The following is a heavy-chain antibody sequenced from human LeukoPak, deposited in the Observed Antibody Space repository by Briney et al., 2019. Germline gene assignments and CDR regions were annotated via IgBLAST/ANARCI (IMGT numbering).Heavy chain of an antibody. Sequence: SVKVSCKASGYTFTSYDINWVRQATGQGLEWMGWMNPNSGNTGYAQKFQGRFTMTRKPSISTAYLELSSLRSEDPAVYYCARAVLLWSNDYWGQGTLVTVSS. V-gene: IGHV1-8*01. J-gene: IGHJ4*02. D-gene: IGHD3-10*01. CDR2: MNPNSGNT. CDR3: ARAVLLWSNDY. CDR1: GYTFTSYD.